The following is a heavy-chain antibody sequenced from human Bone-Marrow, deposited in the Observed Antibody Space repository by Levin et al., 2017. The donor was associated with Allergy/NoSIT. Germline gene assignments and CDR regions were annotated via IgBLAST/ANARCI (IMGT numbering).Heavy chain of an antibody. CDR1: GGTFRGYA. CDR3: ATTMVGANNGLDV. CDR2: IIPILGTP. V-gene: IGHV1-69*13. J-gene: IGHJ6*02. D-gene: IGHD1-26*01. Sequence: SVKVSCKASGGTFRGYAFTWVRQAPGQGLEWIGGIIPILGTPNYAQKNQGRVTILADESTSTAYMELSNLRSEDTAVYYCATTMVGANNGLDVWGQGTTVTVSS.